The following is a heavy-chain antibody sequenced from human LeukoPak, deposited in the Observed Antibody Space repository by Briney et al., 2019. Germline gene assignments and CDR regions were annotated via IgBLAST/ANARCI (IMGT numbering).Heavy chain of an antibody. J-gene: IGHJ6*03. V-gene: IGHV1-2*02. CDR2: INPNSGGT. D-gene: IGHD3-9*01. CDR3: ARVSGKYDILTGYPLYYYYMDV. Sequence: ASVKVSCKASGYTFTGYYMHWVRQAPGQGLEWMGWINPNSGGTNYAQKFQGRVTMTRDTSISTAYMELSRLRSDDTAVYYCARVSGKYDILTGYPLYYYYMDVWGKGTTVTVSS. CDR1: GYTFTGYY.